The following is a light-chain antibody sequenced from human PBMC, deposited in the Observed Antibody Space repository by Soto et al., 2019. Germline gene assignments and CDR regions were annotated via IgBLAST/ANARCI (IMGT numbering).Light chain of an antibody. V-gene: IGLV2-14*01. CDR1: SSDVGNYKY. J-gene: IGLJ1*01. Sequence: QCALTQPASVSGSPGQSITISCTGTSSDVGNYKYVSWYQQHPGKAPKLMIYEVSNRPSGVSNRFSGSKSGNTASLTISGLQAEDETDYYCFSYTSSGTYVFGTGTQ. CDR3: FSYTSSGTYV. CDR2: EVS.